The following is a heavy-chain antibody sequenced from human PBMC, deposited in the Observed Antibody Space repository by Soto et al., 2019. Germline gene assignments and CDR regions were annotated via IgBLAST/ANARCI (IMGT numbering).Heavy chain of an antibody. D-gene: IGHD1-7*01. V-gene: IGHV3-23*01. CDR2: ISGSGGST. Sequence: GGSLRLSCAASGFTFSSYAMNWVRQAPGKGLEWVSAISGSGGSTYYADSVRGRFTISRDSSKNTLYLQMNSLRAEDTAVYYCAKGNSWSPALVLDIWGQGTMVTVSS. CDR1: GFTFSSYA. J-gene: IGHJ3*02. CDR3: AKGNSWSPALVLDI.